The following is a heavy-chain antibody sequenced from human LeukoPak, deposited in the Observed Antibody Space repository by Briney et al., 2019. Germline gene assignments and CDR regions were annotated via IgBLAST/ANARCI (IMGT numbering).Heavy chain of an antibody. CDR2: IKQDGSEK. J-gene: IGHJ4*02. CDR3: VRGPHIAATSY. V-gene: IGHV3-7*03. Sequence: GGSLRLSCVASGFSFNNYRMTWVRQAPGKGLEWVANIKQDGSEKQYVDPVKGRFAISRDNAKKSLYLQINTLRAEDTAVYYCVRGPHIAATSYWGQGTLVTVSS. D-gene: IGHD6-25*01. CDR1: GFSFNNYR.